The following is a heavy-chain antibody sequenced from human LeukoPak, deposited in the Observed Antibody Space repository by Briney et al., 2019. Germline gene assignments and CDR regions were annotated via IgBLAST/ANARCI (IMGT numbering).Heavy chain of an antibody. V-gene: IGHV3-23*01. Sequence: GGSLRLSCAASGFNFSNYAMSWVRQAPGKGLEWVSAISGSGGSTYYADSVKGRFTISRDNSKNTLYLQMNSLRAEDTAIYYCTYYCGGDCLVDYWGQGTLVTVSS. CDR2: ISGSGGST. D-gene: IGHD2-21*02. CDR3: TYYCGGDCLVDY. J-gene: IGHJ4*02. CDR1: GFNFSNYA.